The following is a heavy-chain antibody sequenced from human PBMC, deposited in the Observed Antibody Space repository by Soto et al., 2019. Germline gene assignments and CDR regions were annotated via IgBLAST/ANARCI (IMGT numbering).Heavy chain of an antibody. CDR2: INHSGST. CDR3: ARVRRDGYNPRPYYYYYGMDV. Sequence: SETLSLTCAVYGGSFSGYYWSWIRQPPGKGLEWIGEINHSGSTNYNPSLKSRVTISVDTSKNQFSLKLSSVTAADTAVYYCARVRRDGYNPRPYYYYYGMDVWGQGTTVTVYS. CDR1: GGSFSGYY. D-gene: IGHD5-18*01. J-gene: IGHJ6*02. V-gene: IGHV4-34*01.